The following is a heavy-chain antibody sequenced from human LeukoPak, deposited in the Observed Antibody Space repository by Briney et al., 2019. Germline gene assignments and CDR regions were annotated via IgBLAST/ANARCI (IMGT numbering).Heavy chain of an antibody. CDR1: GFTFSSYA. J-gene: IGHJ4*02. CDR2: ISGSGGST. D-gene: IGHD5-18*01. CDR3: AKDRGYSYGPAYFDY. V-gene: IGHV3-23*01. Sequence: GGSLRLSCAVSGFTFSSYAMSWVRQAPGKGLEWVSAISGSGGSTYYADSVKGRFTISRDNSKNTLYLQMHSLRAEDTAVYYCAKDRGYSYGPAYFDYWGQGTLVTVSS.